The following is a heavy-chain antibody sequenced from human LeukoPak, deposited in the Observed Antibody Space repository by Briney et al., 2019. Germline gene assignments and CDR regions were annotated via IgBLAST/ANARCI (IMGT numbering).Heavy chain of an antibody. D-gene: IGHD3-9*01. J-gene: IGHJ4*02. CDR2: IYYSGST. Sequence: PSETLSLTCTVSGGSISSYYWSWIRQPPGKGLEWIGYIYYSGSTNYNPSLKSRVTISVDTSKNQFSLKLSSVTAADTAVYYCARASTDLNGYPTFDYWGQGTLVTVSS. CDR3: ARASTDLNGYPTFDY. V-gene: IGHV4-59*01. CDR1: GGSISSYY.